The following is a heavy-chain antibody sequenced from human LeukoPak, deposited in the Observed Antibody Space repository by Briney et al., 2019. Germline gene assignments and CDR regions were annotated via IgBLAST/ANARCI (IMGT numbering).Heavy chain of an antibody. Sequence: PGGSLRLSCAASGFTFSSYEMNWIRQPPGKGLEWIGSIYYSGNTYYNASLKSQVSISIDTSKNQFSLRLTSVTAADTAVYYCARQTGSGLFILPGGQGTLVTVSS. V-gene: IGHV4-39*01. D-gene: IGHD3/OR15-3a*01. J-gene: IGHJ4*02. CDR2: IYYSGNT. CDR3: ARQTGSGLFILP. CDR1: GFTFSSYE.